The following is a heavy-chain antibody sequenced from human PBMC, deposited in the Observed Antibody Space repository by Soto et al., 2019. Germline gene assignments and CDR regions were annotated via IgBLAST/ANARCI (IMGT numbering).Heavy chain of an antibody. CDR1: GGSISSGGYY. V-gene: IGHV4-31*03. J-gene: IGHJ6*02. D-gene: IGHD1-26*01. CDR3: ASGTEVYPYWDV. Sequence: SETLSLTCTVSGGSISSGGYYWSWIRQHPGKGLEWIGYIYYSGSTYYNPSLKSRVTISVDTSKNQFSLKLSSVTVADTAVYYWASGTEVYPYWDVWGQGTTVTVSS. CDR2: IYYSGST.